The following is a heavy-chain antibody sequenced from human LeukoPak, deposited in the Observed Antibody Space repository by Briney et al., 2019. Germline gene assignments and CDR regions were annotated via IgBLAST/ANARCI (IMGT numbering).Heavy chain of an antibody. D-gene: IGHD3-16*01. CDR3: ASIMITFGGVISQDY. J-gene: IGHJ4*02. Sequence: PGGSLRLSCEVSGFNFSTYTMNWVRQSPRKGLEWVASISSRSNYIYYAESLKGRLTISRDNAKNSQYLQMNSLRAEDTAVYYCASIMITFGGVISQDYWGQGTPVTVFS. V-gene: IGHV3-21*01. CDR1: GFNFSTYT. CDR2: ISSRSNYI.